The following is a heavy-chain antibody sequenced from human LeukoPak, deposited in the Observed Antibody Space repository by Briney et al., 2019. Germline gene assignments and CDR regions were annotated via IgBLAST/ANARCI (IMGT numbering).Heavy chain of an antibody. CDR3: AKDWVRDYDFWDGWFDP. J-gene: IGHJ5*02. CDR1: GFTFSSYA. D-gene: IGHD3-3*01. Sequence: GGSLRLSCAASGFTFSSYAMSWVRQAPGKGLEWVSAISGSGGSTYYADSVKGRFTISRDNSKNTLYLQMNSLRAEDTAVYYCAKDWVRDYDFWDGWFDPWGQGTLVTVSS. V-gene: IGHV3-23*01. CDR2: ISGSGGST.